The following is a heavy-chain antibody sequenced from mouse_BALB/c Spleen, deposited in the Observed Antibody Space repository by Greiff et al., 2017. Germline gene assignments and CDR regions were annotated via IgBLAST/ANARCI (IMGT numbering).Heavy chain of an antibody. CDR1: GFTFSSFG. J-gene: IGHJ2*01. CDR2: ISSGSSTI. D-gene: IGHD3-1*01. V-gene: IGHV5-17*02. CDR3: ARWANDFGY. Sequence: EVQVVVSGGGLVLPGGSRKLSCAVSGFTFSSFGMHWVRQAPEKGLEWVAYISSGSSTIYYADTAKGRLTISRDNPKNTLFLQMTSLRSEDTAMYYCARWANDFGYWGQGTTLTV.